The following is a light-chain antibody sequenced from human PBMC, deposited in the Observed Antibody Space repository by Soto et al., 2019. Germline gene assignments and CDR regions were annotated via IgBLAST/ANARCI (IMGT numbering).Light chain of an antibody. V-gene: IGKV1-9*01. Sequence: IPLTQSPSSLSASVGDRVTITCRASQDVSSYLAWYQQKPGKAPKLLIYAASTLQSGVPSRFSGSGSGTDFTLTSSSLQPEDFATDYCQQLKTYPLMFGGGTKVEIK. J-gene: IGKJ4*02. CDR2: AAS. CDR3: QQLKTYPLM. CDR1: QDVSSY.